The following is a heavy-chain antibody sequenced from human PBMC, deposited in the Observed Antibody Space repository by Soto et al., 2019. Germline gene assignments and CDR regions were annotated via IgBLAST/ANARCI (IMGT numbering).Heavy chain of an antibody. D-gene: IGHD6-13*01. CDR2: INSGSSYI. Sequence: EVHLVESGGGLVKPGGSLRLSCEASGFPFSITGMNWVRQAPGKGLEWVSSINSGSSYIDYADSVKGRLTISRDNAKXXXXXXXXXXXXEDTGVYYCAKDGAAGSVMDVWGQGTTVTVSS. V-gene: IGHV3-21*01. CDR1: GFPFSITG. J-gene: IGHJ6*02. CDR3: AKDGAAGSVMDV.